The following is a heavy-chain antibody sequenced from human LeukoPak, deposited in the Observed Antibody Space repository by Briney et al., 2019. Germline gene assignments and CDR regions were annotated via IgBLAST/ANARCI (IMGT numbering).Heavy chain of an antibody. J-gene: IGHJ4*02. V-gene: IGHV4-59*01. CDR1: GGSFSGYY. D-gene: IGHD3-22*01. CDR3: ARAGVTMTPFDY. Sequence: KTSETLSLTCAVYGGSFSGYYWSWIRQPPGKGLEWIGYIYYSGSTNYNPSLKSRVTISVDTSKNQFSLKLSSVTAADTAVYYCARAGVTMTPFDYWGQGTLVTVSS. CDR2: IYYSGST.